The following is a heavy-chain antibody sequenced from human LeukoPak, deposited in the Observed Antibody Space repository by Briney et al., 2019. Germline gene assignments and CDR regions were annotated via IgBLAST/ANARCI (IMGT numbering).Heavy chain of an antibody. D-gene: IGHD2-2*01. CDR3: AKDLQEYQDV. Sequence: ETLSLTCAVSGYSISSGYYWGWVRQAPGKGLEWVSAISGSGGSTYYADSVKGRFTISRDNSKNTLYLQMNSLRAEDTAVYYCAKDLQEYQDVWGKGTTVTVSS. V-gene: IGHV3-23*01. J-gene: IGHJ6*04. CDR2: ISGSGGST. CDR1: GYSISSGYY.